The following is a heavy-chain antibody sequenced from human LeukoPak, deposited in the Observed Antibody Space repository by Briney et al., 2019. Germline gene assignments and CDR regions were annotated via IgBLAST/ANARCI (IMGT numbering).Heavy chain of an antibody. Sequence: SETLSLTCTVSGGSISSYYWSWIRQPPGKGLEWIGYIYYSGSTNYNPSLKSRVTISVDTSKNQFSLKLSSVTAADTAVYYCARGRRYCSGGSCYSFDYWGQGTLVTVSS. CDR3: ARGRRYCSGGSCYSFDY. V-gene: IGHV4-59*01. CDR1: GGSISSYY. J-gene: IGHJ4*02. D-gene: IGHD2-15*01. CDR2: IYYSGST.